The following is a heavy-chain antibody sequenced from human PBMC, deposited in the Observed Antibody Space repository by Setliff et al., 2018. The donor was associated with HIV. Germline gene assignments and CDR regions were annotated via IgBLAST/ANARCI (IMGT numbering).Heavy chain of an antibody. Sequence: PSETLSLTCTVSNVSINTYYWSWIRQPAGRPLEWIGRIYSSGKTNYSPSLNSRVSMSIDTSKNQFSLKVTSVTAADTAVYYCTRHAGRENQLPHTYYYYMDVWGEGATVTVSS. D-gene: IGHD2-2*01. CDR3: TRHAGRENQLPHTYYYYMDV. CDR1: NVSINTYY. CDR2: IYSSGKT. V-gene: IGHV4-4*07. J-gene: IGHJ6*03.